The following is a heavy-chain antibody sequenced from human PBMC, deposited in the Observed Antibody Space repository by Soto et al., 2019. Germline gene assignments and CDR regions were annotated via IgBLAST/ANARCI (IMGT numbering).Heavy chain of an antibody. CDR2: IYYSGTT. J-gene: IGHJ6*02. V-gene: IGHV4-59*01. Sequence: PSETLSLTCPVSDYSISSYYWRWIRQPPGKGLEWVGYIYYSGTTNINPSLMNRVTISVETNEKQPPRRLMSGTGADTAVYYCARXYQLQIGPSYYYYGMDVWGQGTTVTVSS. CDR1: DYSISSYY. D-gene: IGHD2-2*01. CDR3: ARXYQLQIGPSYYYYGMDV.